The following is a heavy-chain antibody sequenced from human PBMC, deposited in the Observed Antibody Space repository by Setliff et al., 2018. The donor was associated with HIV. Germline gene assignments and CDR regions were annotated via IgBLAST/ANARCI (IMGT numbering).Heavy chain of an antibody. D-gene: IGHD1-1*01. Sequence: SETLSLTCTVSGDFSNIQWWTWMRQSPGLGLQWIGSIHHSGSTYYDPSLKNRVTLSVDTSNNQVSLTLTAVTAADTAVYYCAKQPGGHSFFDHWGQGILVTVSS. CDR2: IHHSGST. V-gene: IGHV4-59*11. J-gene: IGHJ4*02. CDR3: AKQPGGHSFFDH. CDR1: GDFSNIQW.